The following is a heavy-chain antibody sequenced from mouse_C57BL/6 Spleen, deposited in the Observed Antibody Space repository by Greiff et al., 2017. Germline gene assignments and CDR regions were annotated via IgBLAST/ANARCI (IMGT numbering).Heavy chain of an antibody. J-gene: IGHJ3*01. Sequence: QVQLQQSGPELVKPGASVKISCKASGYAFSSSWMNWVKQRPGKGLEWIGRIYPGDGDTNYNGKFKGKATLTADKSSSTAYMQLSSLTPEDSAVYFCGLRPLAYWGQGTLVTVSA. D-gene: IGHD3-2*02. V-gene: IGHV1-82*01. CDR2: IYPGDGDT. CDR3: GLRPLAY. CDR1: GYAFSSSW.